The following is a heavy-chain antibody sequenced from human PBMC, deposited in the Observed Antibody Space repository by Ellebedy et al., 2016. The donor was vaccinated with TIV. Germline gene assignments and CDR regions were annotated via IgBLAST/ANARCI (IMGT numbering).Heavy chain of an antibody. CDR1: GFTFSTYG. CDR2: ISKEGSTR. Sequence: GESLKISCEASGFTFSTYGMHWVRQAPGKGLEWVAVISKEGSTRYNTDSVKGRFTISRDNSKNTLYLQMDSLRAEDTAVYYCAKDIDSGSCYMDASDVWGQGTKVTVSS. D-gene: IGHD1-26*01. CDR3: AKDIDSGSCYMDASDV. J-gene: IGHJ3*01. V-gene: IGHV3-30*18.